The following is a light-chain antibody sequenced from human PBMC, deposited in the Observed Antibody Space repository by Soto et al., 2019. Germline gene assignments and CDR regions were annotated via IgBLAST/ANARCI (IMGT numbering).Light chain of an antibody. J-gene: IGKJ4*01. Sequence: EIVMTQSPATLSVSPGERATLSCRASQSVSGNLAWYQQKPGQAPRRLIYGASTRATGIPARFSGSGSGTEFTLTLSSLQSEDFAVYYCQQYNNWPPLTFGGGTKVEIK. CDR3: QQYNNWPPLT. V-gene: IGKV3-15*01. CDR2: GAS. CDR1: QSVSGN.